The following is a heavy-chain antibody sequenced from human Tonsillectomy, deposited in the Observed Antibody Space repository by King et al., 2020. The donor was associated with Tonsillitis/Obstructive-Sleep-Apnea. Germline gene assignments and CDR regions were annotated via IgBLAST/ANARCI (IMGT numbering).Heavy chain of an antibody. D-gene: IGHD3-3*02. CDR3: AKDLSRGLAPRAYYFDY. Sequence: VQLVESGGGVVQPGRSLRLSCAASGFTFSSYGMHWVRQAPGKGLEWVAVISYDGSNKYYADSVKGRFTISRDNSENTLYLQMNSLRAEDTAVYYCAKDLSRGLAPRAYYFDYWGQGTLVTVSS. CDR2: ISYDGSNK. J-gene: IGHJ4*02. CDR1: GFTFSSYG. V-gene: IGHV3-30*18.